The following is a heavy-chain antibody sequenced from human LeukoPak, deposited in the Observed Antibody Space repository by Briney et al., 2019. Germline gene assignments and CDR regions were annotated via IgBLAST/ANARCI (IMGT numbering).Heavy chain of an antibody. CDR1: GGSIGSYY. CDR2: IYYSGST. V-gene: IGHV4-59*01. CDR3: ARVSGYGGNSGV. J-gene: IGHJ4*02. D-gene: IGHD4-23*01. Sequence: SETLSLTCTVSGGSIGSYYWSWIRQPPGKGLEWIGYIYYSGSTNYNPSLKSRVTISVDASKNQFSLNLTSVTAADTAVYYCARVSGYGGNSGVWGQGTLVTVSS.